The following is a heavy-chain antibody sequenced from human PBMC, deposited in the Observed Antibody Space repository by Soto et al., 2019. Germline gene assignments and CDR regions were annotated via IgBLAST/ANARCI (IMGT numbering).Heavy chain of an antibody. J-gene: IGHJ5*02. Sequence: SETLSLTCTVSGGSISSGGYYWSWIRQHPGKGLEWIGYIYYSGSTYYNPSLKSRVTISVDTSKNQFSLKLSSVTAADTAVYYCAREFIGYCSSTSCYGLWFDPWGQGTLVTVSS. CDR3: AREFIGYCSSTSCYGLWFDP. V-gene: IGHV4-31*03. D-gene: IGHD2-2*01. CDR1: GGSISSGGYY. CDR2: IYYSGST.